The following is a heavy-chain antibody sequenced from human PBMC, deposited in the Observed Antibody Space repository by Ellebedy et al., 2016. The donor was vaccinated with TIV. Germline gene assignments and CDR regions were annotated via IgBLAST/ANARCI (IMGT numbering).Heavy chain of an antibody. CDR3: ARGGSTYMDV. Sequence: PGGSLRLSCAASGFTFDDYALHWVRQAPGKGLVWVSRINSDGSSTSYADSVKGRFTISRDNAKNTLYLQMNSLRAEDTAVYYCARGGSTYMDVWGKGTTVTVSS. D-gene: IGHD3-10*01. V-gene: IGHV3-74*01. CDR2: INSDGSST. CDR1: GFTFDDYA. J-gene: IGHJ6*03.